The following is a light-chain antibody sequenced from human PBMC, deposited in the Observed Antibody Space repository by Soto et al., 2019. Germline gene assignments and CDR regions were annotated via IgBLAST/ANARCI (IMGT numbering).Light chain of an antibody. CDR1: SSNIGSNT. J-gene: IGLJ3*02. CDR2: YNN. Sequence: QSGLTQPPSASGTPGQRVTISCSGSSSNIGSNTVNWYQQLPGTAPTLLIYYNNQRPSGVPDRFSGSKSGTSASLAISGLQSEDEAHYYCAAWDDSLYGWVFGGGTKVTVL. CDR3: AAWDDSLYGWV. V-gene: IGLV1-44*01.